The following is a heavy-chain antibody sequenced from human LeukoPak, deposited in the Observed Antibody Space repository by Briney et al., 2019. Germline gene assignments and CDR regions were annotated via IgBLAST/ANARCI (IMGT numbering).Heavy chain of an antibody. CDR1: GYPFTSYD. CDR3: ARGIDDSSGYLAYGY. Sequence: ASVKVSCKASGYPFTSYDINWVRQATGQGLEWMGWMNPNSGNTGYAQKFQGRVTITRNTSISTAYMELSSLRSEDTAVYYCARGIDDSSGYLAYGYWGQGTLVTVSS. J-gene: IGHJ4*02. CDR2: MNPNSGNT. V-gene: IGHV1-8*03. D-gene: IGHD3-22*01.